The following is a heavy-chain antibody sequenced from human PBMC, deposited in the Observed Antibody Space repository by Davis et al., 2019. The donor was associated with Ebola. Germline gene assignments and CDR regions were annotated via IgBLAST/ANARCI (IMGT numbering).Heavy chain of an antibody. J-gene: IGHJ4*02. CDR3: ARGYGSIDF. CDR1: GGSISSYY. V-gene: IGHV4-59*03. D-gene: IGHD5-12*01. Sequence: MPGGSLRLSCTVSGGSISSYYWSWIRQPPGKGLEWIGYIYYSGSTNYNPSLKSRVTISIDTSKNQFSLNLTSVTAADTAVYFCARGYGSIDFWGQGVLVTVSS. CDR2: IYYSGST.